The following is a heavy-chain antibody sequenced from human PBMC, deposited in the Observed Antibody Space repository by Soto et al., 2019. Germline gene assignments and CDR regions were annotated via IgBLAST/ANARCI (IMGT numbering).Heavy chain of an antibody. D-gene: IGHD2-21*02. CDR1: GGSISSYY. CDR2: IYYSGST. CDR3: ARDLWGYCGTDCYPLDV. J-gene: IGHJ6*02. Sequence: SETLSLTCTVSGGSISSYYWSWIRQPPGKGLGWIGYIYYSGSTNYNPPFKSRVTISVDTSKNQFSLKLNSVTAADTAVYYCARDLWGYCGTDCYPLDVWGQGTTVTVSS. V-gene: IGHV4-59*01.